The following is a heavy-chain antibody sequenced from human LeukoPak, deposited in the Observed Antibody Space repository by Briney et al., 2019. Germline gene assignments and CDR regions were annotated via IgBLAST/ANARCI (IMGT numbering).Heavy chain of an antibody. V-gene: IGHV3-23*01. J-gene: IGHJ4*02. D-gene: IGHD4-23*01. CDR1: GFTFSSYG. CDR2: ISGSGGST. Sequence: GGSLRLSCAASGFTFSSYGMSWVRQAPGKGLEWVSAISGSGGSTYYADSMKGRFTISRDNSKNTLYLQMNSLRAEDTAVYYCARDRPQEGNDYWGQGTLVTVSS. CDR3: ARDRPQEGNDY.